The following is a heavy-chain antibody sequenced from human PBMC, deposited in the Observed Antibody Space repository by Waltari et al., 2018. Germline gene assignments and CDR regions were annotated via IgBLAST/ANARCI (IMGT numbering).Heavy chain of an antibody. V-gene: IGHV3-23*04. CDR1: GFMFDTCA. CDR3: TKGATVTSATKYYYMDV. Sequence: EVQLVESGGGFLQPGGSLRLSCTAPGFMFDTCAMSWVRQAPGKGLEWVSAISGSGGSTYYEDSVKGRFTISRDNSKNTLYLQMNNLSAEDTALYYCTKGATVTSATKYYYMDVWGKGTTVTVSS. J-gene: IGHJ6*03. CDR2: ISGSGGST. D-gene: IGHD4-17*01.